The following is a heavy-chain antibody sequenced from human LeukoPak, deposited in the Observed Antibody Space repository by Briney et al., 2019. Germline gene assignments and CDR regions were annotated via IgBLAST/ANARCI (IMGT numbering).Heavy chain of an antibody. D-gene: IGHD3-22*01. J-gene: IGHJ4*02. CDR1: GGSFSGYY. Sequence: SETLSLTCAVYGGSFSGYYWSWIRQPPGKGLEWIGEINHSGSTNYNPSLKSRGTISVDTSKNQFSLKLSSVTAADTAVYYCARGFRSGPRDSSGYYTHWGQGTLVTVSS. V-gene: IGHV4-34*01. CDR2: INHSGST. CDR3: ARGFRSGPRDSSGYYTH.